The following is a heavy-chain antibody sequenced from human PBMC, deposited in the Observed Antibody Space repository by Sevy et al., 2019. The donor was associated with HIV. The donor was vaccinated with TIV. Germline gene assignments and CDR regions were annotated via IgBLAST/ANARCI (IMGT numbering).Heavy chain of an antibody. V-gene: IGHV3-49*03. CDR1: GFTFGDFA. J-gene: IGHJ6*03. CDR2: IRSKAYGGTA. CDR3: TRGPRRSGYDPSLYYYMDV. Sequence: GGSLRLSCTTSGFTFGDFAMSWFRQAPGKGLEWVGFIRSKAYGGTAEYAASVKGRFTISRDDSKSITYLQMNSLKTEDTAVYYCTRGPRRSGYDPSLYYYMDVWGRGATVTVSS. D-gene: IGHD3-3*01.